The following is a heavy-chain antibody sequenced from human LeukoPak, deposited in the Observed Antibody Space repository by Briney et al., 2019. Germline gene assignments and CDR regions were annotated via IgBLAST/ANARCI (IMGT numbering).Heavy chain of an antibody. Sequence: ASVKVSCKASVYTFTSYYLHWVRHAPGQGLDLMGIVNPSGGSTTYAQKFQRRVTMSTDTSTSTVNMDLSSLRSEDTAVYYCARAPDDEGWSGYFDYWGQGTLVTVS. D-gene: IGHD3-3*01. V-gene: IGHV1-46*01. CDR3: ARAPDDEGWSGYFDY. CDR1: VYTFTSYY. J-gene: IGHJ4*02. CDR2: VNPSGGST.